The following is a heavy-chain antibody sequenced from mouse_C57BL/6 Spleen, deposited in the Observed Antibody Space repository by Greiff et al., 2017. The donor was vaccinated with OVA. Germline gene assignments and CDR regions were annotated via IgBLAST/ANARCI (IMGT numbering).Heavy chain of an antibody. CDR3: VRDLAWFAY. CDR2: IRSKSNNYAT. V-gene: IGHV10-1*01. J-gene: IGHJ3*01. CDR1: GFSFNTYA. Sequence: EVKLMESGGGLVQPKGSLKLSCAASGFSFNTYAMNWVRQAPGKGLEWVARIRSKSNNYATYYADSVKDRFTISRDDSESMLYLQMNNLKTEDTAMYYCVRDLAWFAYWGQGTLVTVSA.